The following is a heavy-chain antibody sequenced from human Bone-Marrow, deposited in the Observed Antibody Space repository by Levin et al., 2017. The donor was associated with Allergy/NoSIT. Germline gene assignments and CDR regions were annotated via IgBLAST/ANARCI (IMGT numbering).Heavy chain of an antibody. J-gene: IGHJ4*02. Sequence: SQTLSLTCTVSGGSISSYYWSWIRQPPGKGLEWIGYIYYSGSTNYNPSLKSRVTLSVDTSKHQIHLELSSVTAADAAVYYCAGDSSSGYDFRLDYWGQGTLVTVSS. CDR1: GGSISSYY. D-gene: IGHD5-12*01. V-gene: IGHV4-59*01. CDR2: IYYSGST. CDR3: AGDSSSGYDFRLDY.